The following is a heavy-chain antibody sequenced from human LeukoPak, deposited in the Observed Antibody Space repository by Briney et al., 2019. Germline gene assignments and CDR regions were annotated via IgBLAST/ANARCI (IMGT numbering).Heavy chain of an antibody. CDR1: GFTFSSYA. Sequence: GGSLRLSCAASGFTFSSYAMSWVRQAPGKGLEWVSAISGSGDSTYYADSVKGRFTISGDNSKNTLYVQMNSLRAEDTAVYYCAKAPQVTARGVVDYWGQGTLVTVSS. CDR3: AKAPQVTARGVVDY. CDR2: ISGSGDST. D-gene: IGHD4-11*01. J-gene: IGHJ4*02. V-gene: IGHV3-23*01.